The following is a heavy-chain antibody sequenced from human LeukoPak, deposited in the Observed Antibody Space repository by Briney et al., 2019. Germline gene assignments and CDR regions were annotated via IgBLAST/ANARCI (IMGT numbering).Heavy chain of an antibody. Sequence: GGSLILSCTASGFTIIDYWMHWVRQAPGKGMVWVSRSNSAGSSISYADSVKGRFTISRDIAKNTLYLQMNSLRDEDTGVYYCARDWSFDYWGQGTLVTVSS. CDR3: ARDWSFDY. D-gene: IGHD2-8*02. CDR2: SNSAGSSI. J-gene: IGHJ4*02. CDR1: GFTIIDYW. V-gene: IGHV3-74*01.